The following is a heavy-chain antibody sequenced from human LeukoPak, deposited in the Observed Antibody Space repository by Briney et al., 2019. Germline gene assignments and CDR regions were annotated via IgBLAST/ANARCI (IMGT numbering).Heavy chain of an antibody. V-gene: IGHV3-64*04. CDR1: GFTFNSYP. CDR3: AKRVDYSGNYYFDS. J-gene: IGHJ4*02. CDR2: ISRNGGST. D-gene: IGHD1-26*01. Sequence: GGSLRLSCSASGFTFNSYPVHWVRQAPGKGLEYVSGISRNGGSTYYADSVKGRFTISKDNSKNTLSLQMNSLRAEDTAVYYCAKRVDYSGNYYFDSWGQGTLVTVSS.